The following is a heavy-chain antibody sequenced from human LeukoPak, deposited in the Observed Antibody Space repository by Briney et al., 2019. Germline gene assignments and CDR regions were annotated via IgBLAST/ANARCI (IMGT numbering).Heavy chain of an antibody. CDR2: INPSGGST. CDR3: AMPPLPPDSSGWYSVYYYYYYYMDV. Sequence: ASVKVSCKASGYTFTSYYMHWVRQAPGQGLEWMGIINPSGGSTSYAQKLQGRVTMTRDTSTSTVYMELSSLRSEDTAVYYCAMPPLPPDSSGWYSVYYYYYYYMDVWGKGTTVTVSS. D-gene: IGHD6-19*01. V-gene: IGHV1-46*01. J-gene: IGHJ6*03. CDR1: GYTFTSYY.